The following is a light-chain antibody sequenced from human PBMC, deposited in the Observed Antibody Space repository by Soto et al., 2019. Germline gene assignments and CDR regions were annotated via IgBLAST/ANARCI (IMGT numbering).Light chain of an antibody. CDR1: QSVSNY. Sequence: EIVLTQSPATLSLSPGDRATLSCRASQSVSNYLAWYQQKPGQAPRLLIYETSNRASGIPARFSSSGSGTDFTLTISSLEPEDFAVYYCQQRSYWLSFGGGTKVEIK. V-gene: IGKV3-11*01. J-gene: IGKJ4*01. CDR2: ETS. CDR3: QQRSYWLS.